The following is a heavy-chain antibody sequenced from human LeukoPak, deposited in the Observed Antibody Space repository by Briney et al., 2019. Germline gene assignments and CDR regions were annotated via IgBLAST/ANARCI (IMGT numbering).Heavy chain of an antibody. CDR1: GLTFSSPW. V-gene: IGHV3-7*01. CDR3: ARDLAYSRLDY. J-gene: IGHJ4*02. Sequence: GGSLRLSCAVSGLTFSSPWMDWVRQAPGKGLEWVASINPDGNKKYSADSVKGRFTISRDNAENSLYLQMNSLRVEDTAFYYCARDLAYSRLDYWGQGMLVTVSS. CDR2: INPDGNKK. D-gene: IGHD5-18*01.